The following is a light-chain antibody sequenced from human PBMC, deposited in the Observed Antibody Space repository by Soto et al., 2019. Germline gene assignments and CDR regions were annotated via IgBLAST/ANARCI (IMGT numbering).Light chain of an antibody. CDR2: GNI. V-gene: IGLV1-40*01. CDR3: QSHDSSLSGVV. CDR1: GSNIGSGYE. Sequence: QSVLTQPPSVSGAPGQGVTISCTGSGSNIGSGYEVNWYQQLPGTAPKLIIYGNIYRPTGVPDRFSGSKSDTSVSLAITGLQAEDEADYHCQSHDSSLSGVVFGGGTKVTVL. J-gene: IGLJ2*01.